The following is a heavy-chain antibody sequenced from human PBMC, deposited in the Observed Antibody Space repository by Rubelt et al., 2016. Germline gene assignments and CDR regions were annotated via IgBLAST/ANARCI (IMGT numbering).Heavy chain of an antibody. CDR2: IYYSGST. CDR3: ARQVRVLYYSDY. CDR1: GGSISGYY. V-gene: IGHV4-59*08. Sequence: QVQLQESGPGLVKPSETLSLTCTVSGGSISGYYWSWIRQSPEKGLEWIGYIYYSGSTNYNPSLKSRVTISLDTSKNQFSLWRSPVTAADTAVYYCARQVRVLYYSDYWGQGTLVTVSS. J-gene: IGHJ4*02.